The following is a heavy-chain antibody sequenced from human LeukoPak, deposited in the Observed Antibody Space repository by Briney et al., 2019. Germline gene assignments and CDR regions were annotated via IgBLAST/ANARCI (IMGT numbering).Heavy chain of an antibody. D-gene: IGHD2-2*02. V-gene: IGHV1-69*02. CDR2: IIPILGRA. Sequence: SVKVSCKASGGTYSSYTISWVRQAPGQGLEWMGRIIPILGRANYAQKFQGRVTITADKSASTAYMELSSLRSEDTAVYYCAINIPPAHCSRTSCYTGDYWGQGTLVTVSS. CDR3: AINIPPAHCSRTSCYTGDY. J-gene: IGHJ4*02. CDR1: GGTYSSYT.